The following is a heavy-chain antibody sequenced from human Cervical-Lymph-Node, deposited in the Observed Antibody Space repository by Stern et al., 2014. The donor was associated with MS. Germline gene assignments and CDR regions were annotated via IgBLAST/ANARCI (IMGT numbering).Heavy chain of an antibody. CDR1: GYTFTSYY. V-gene: IGHV1-46*01. D-gene: IGHD6-19*01. CDR3: AREVAGHRLGMMDV. J-gene: IGHJ6*02. CDR2: INPSGGST. Sequence: HVQLVQSGAEVKTPGASVKLSCKASGYTFTSYYMHWVRQAPGQGLEWMGIINPSGGSTNYAQKFQGRVTLTRDTSTSTVYMELSSLRSEDTAVYYCAREVAGHRLGMMDVWGQGTSVTVSS.